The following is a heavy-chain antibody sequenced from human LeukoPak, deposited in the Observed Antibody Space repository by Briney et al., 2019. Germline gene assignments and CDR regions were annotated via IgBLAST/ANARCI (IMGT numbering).Heavy chain of an antibody. CDR2: IKTDGSST. V-gene: IGHV3-74*01. CDR1: GFTFSSYW. CDR3: AREGPRGNSQFDY. J-gene: IGHJ4*02. D-gene: IGHD2/OR15-2a*01. Sequence: GGSLRLSCAASGFTFSSYWMHWVRQAPGKGLVWVSHIKTDGSSTRYADSVKGRFTISRDNAKNTLYLQMNSLRAEDTAVYYCAREGPRGNSQFDYWGQGTLVTVSS.